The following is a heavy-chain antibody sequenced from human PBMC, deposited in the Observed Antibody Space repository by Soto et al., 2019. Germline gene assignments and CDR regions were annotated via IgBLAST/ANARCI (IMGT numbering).Heavy chain of an antibody. Sequence: SETLSLTCSVYGGSLSGYYWSWFRQPPGKGLEWIGEINPSEATNYNPSLKSRVTISVDTSKNQFSLNLNSVTAADTAAYYCARATGGLGVWGQGTTVTAP. J-gene: IGHJ6*02. V-gene: IGHV4-34*01. D-gene: IGHD1-1*01. CDR3: ARATGGLGV. CDR1: GGSLSGYY. CDR2: INPSEAT.